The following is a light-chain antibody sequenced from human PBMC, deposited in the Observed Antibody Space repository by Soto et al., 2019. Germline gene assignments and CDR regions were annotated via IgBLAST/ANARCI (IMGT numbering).Light chain of an antibody. V-gene: IGLV2-11*01. CDR2: DVT. CDR3: CSYAGTNTYVV. CDR1: SSDVGTFNY. Sequence: QSALTQPRSVSGSPGQSVTISYNGTSSDVGTFNYVSWYQQHPGKAPKLIIYDVTQRPSGVPDRFSGSKSGNTASLTISGLQSEDEADHFCCSYAGTNTYVVIGGGTKLTVL. J-gene: IGLJ2*01.